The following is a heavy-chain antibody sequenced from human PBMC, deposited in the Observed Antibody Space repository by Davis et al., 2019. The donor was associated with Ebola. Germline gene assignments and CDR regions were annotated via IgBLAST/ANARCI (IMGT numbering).Heavy chain of an antibody. J-gene: IGHJ5*01. CDR2: ISQSGSLT. D-gene: IGHD4-17*01. V-gene: IGHV4-34*01. CDR3: ARTTKTNIEDSGLGYNSFDS. CDR1: GGSLSGYF. Sequence: GSLRLSCAVHGGSLSGYFWTWIRQSPGKGLEWIGTISQSGSLTYYNSSLKSRVTILVDTSKNHVSLRLNSVTAADTATYYCARTTKTNIEDSGLGYNSFDSWGQGVLVSVSS.